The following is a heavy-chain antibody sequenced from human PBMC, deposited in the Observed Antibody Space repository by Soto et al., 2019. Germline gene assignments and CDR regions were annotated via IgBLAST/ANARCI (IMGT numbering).Heavy chain of an antibody. CDR3: ARFQNIAARPGAFDI. D-gene: IGHD6-6*01. J-gene: IGHJ3*02. CDR1: GFTVSSNY. V-gene: IGHV3-53*01. CDR2: IYSGGST. Sequence: GGSLRLSCAASGFTVSSNYMSWVRQAPGKGLEWVSVIYSGGSTYYADSVKGRFTISRDNSKNTLYLQMNSLRAEDTAVYYCARFQNIAARPGAFDIWGQGTMVTVSS.